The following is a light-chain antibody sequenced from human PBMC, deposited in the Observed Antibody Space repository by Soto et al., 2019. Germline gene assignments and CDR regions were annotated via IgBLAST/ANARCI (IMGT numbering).Light chain of an antibody. J-gene: IGKJ2*01. V-gene: IGKV3-11*01. CDR1: QSVSSY. CDR3: QQRSNWPYT. CDR2: DAS. Sequence: EIVLTQSPATLSLSPGERATLSCRASQSVSSYLAWYQQKPGQAPRLLIYDASNRATGIPARFSGSGSGTDFTLTISSLEPEDFVVYYCQQRSNWPYTFGQGTKLEIQ.